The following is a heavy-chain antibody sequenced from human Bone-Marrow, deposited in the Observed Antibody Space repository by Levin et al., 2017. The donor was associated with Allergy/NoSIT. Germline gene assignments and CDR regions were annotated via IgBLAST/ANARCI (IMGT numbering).Heavy chain of an antibody. D-gene: IGHD1-26*01. CDR1: GFTFDDYA. Sequence: GGSLRLSCAASGFTFDDYAMHWVRQAPGKGLEWVSGISWNSGSIGYADSVKGRFTISRDNAKNSLYLQMNSLRAEDTALYYCAKDRRSYPVSEFDYWGQGTLVTVSS. V-gene: IGHV3-9*01. J-gene: IGHJ4*02. CDR2: ISWNSGSI. CDR3: AKDRRSYPVSEFDY.